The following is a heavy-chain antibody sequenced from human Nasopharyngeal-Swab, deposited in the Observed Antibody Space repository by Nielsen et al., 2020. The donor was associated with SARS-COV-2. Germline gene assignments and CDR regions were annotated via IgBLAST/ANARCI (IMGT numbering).Heavy chain of an antibody. V-gene: IGHV4-59*01. CDR1: GGSISSYY. CDR3: ARILTIFGVVASYYFDY. D-gene: IGHD3-3*01. J-gene: IGHJ4*02. Sequence: SETLSLTCTVSGGSISSYYWSWIRQPPGKGLEWIGYIVYSGSTNYNHSLKSRVTISVDTSKNQFSLKLSSVTAADTAVYYCARILTIFGVVASYYFDYWGQGTLVTVSS. CDR2: IVYSGST.